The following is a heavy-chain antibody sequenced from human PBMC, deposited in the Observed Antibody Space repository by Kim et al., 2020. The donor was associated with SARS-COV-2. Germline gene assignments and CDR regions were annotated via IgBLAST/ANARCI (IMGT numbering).Heavy chain of an antibody. CDR2: MYYIGSS. D-gene: IGHD2-15*01. CDR3: SRGQEIPPARGTEYYYY. Sequence: SETLSLTCTVSGGSITRSYWAWIRQLPGKGLEWLGLMYYIGSSVSNPSPMSRVTIPGATSNNKISLTLISVTAADTAVAFCSRGQEIPPARGTEYYYY. J-gene: IGHJ6*01. CDR1: GGSITRSY. V-gene: IGHV4-59*01.